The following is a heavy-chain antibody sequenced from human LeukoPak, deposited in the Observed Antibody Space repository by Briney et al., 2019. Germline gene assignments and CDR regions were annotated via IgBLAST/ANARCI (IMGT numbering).Heavy chain of an antibody. D-gene: IGHD3-3*01. Sequence: GGSLRLSCAASGFTFSSYDIHWVRQAPGKGLEWVTIILYDGSNKYYADSVKGRFTISRDNSKNTVYLQMNSLTAEDMAVYYCARESSGGFDNWTQGTLVTVSS. J-gene: IGHJ4*02. CDR2: ILYDGSNK. CDR3: ARESSGGFDN. V-gene: IGHV3-33*05. CDR1: GFTFSSYD.